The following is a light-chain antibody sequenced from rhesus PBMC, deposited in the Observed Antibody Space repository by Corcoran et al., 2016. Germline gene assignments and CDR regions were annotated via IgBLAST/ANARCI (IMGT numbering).Light chain of an antibody. Sequence: DIQMTQSPSSLSASVGDTVTITCRASQGISNSLAWYQQKPGKAPKPLIYYASNLESGVPSRFSGSGSGTEFTITISSLQPEDFAIYYCQQHNSYPRTFGKGTKVEIK. J-gene: IGKJ1*01. CDR3: QQHNSYPRT. CDR2: YAS. V-gene: IGKV1S14*01. CDR1: QGISNS.